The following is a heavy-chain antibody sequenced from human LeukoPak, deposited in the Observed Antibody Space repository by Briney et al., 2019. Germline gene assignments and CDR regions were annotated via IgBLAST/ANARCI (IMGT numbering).Heavy chain of an antibody. CDR3: ARDHLASSSSYLAFDI. CDR1: GGSISSYY. J-gene: IGHJ3*02. V-gene: IGHV4-59*01. D-gene: IGHD6-13*01. Sequence: SETLSLTCTVSGGSISSYYWSWIRQPPGKGLEWIGYIYYSGSTNYNPSLKSRVTVSVDTSKNQFSLKLSSVTAADTAVYYCARDHLASSSSYLAFDIWGQGTMVTVSS. CDR2: IYYSGST.